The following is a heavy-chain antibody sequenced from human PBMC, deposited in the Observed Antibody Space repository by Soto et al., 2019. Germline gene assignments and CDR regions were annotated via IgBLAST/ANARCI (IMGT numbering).Heavy chain of an antibody. Sequence: EVQLLESGGGLVQPGGSLRLSCAASGFTFSSYAMSWVRQAPGKGLEWVSAISGSGGSTYYADSVKGRFTTSRDNSKNTLYLQMNSLRAEDTAVYYCAKPPRDSSGYFDYWGQGTLVTVSS. V-gene: IGHV3-23*01. CDR1: GFTFSSYA. CDR2: ISGSGGST. J-gene: IGHJ4*02. D-gene: IGHD3-22*01. CDR3: AKPPRDSSGYFDY.